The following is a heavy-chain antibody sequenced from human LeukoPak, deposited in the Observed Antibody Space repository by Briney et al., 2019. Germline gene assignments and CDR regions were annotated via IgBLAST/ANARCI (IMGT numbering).Heavy chain of an antibody. J-gene: IGHJ2*01. CDR3: AKITLDYSGNSFRDFDL. CDR1: GFTFSSYA. V-gene: IGHV3-23*01. CDR2: ISGSGGIT. Sequence: GGSLRLSCAASGFTFSSYAMSWVRQAPGKGLEWVSAISGSGGITYYADSVKGRFTISRDNSKNTLFLQMNSLRAEDTAVYFCAKITLDYSGNSFRDFDLWGRGTLVTVSS. D-gene: IGHD4-23*01.